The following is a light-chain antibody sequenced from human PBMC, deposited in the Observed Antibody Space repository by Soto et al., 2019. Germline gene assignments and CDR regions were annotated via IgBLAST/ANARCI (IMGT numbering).Light chain of an antibody. Sequence: EIVLTQSPATLSSFPGDRVTLSCRASQAVNTRLAWYQHQPGQAPSLLIYLASNRAAGVPARVSGSGSGTDFTLTSSDVEPEDFAVDYRHQRQSWPRTFGQVTTVDI. V-gene: IGKV3-11*01. CDR2: LAS. J-gene: IGKJ1*01. CDR3: HQRQSWPRT. CDR1: QAVNTR.